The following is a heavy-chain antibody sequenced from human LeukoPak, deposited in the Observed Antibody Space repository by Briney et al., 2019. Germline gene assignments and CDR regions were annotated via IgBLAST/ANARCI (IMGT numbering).Heavy chain of an antibody. CDR1: GYSISSGYY. J-gene: IGHJ5*02. V-gene: IGHV4-38-2*02. D-gene: IGHD2-2*02. CDR2: IYHSGST. CDR3: ARVSPLYVRFDP. Sequence: SETLSLTCTVSGYSISSGYYWGWIRQPPGKGLEWIGSIYHSGSTYYNPSLKSRVTISVDTSKNQFSLKLSSVTAADTAVYYCARVSPLYVRFDPWGQGTLVTVSS.